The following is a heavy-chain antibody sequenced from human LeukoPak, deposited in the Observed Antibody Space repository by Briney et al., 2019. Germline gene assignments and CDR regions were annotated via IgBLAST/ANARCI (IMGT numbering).Heavy chain of an antibody. CDR1: GGSISSYY. V-gene: IGHV4-4*07. CDR2: IYTSGST. J-gene: IGHJ3*02. Sequence: PSETLSLTCTVSGGSISSYYWSWIRQPAGKGLEWIGRIYTSGSTNYNPSLKSRVTMSVDTSKNQFSLKLSSVTAADTAVYYCARTPLGVVIIRDAFDIWGQGTMVTVSS. CDR3: ARTPLGVVIIRDAFDI. D-gene: IGHD3-3*01.